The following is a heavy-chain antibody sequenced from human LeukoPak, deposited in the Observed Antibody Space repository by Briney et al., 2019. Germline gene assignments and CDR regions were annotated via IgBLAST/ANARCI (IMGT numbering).Heavy chain of an antibody. J-gene: IGHJ5*02. CDR2: IIPILGIE. D-gene: IGHD3-10*01. CDR1: GGTSSSYA. V-gene: IGHV1-69*04. Sequence: ASVKVSCKASGGTSSSYAISWVRQAPGQGLEWMGRIIPILGIENYAQKFQGRVTITADKSTSTAYMELSSLRSEDTAVYYCARVDMVRGAKFDPWGQGTLVTVSS. CDR3: ARVDMVRGAKFDP.